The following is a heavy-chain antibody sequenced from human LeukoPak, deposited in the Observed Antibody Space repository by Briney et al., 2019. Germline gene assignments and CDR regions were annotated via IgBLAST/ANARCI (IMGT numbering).Heavy chain of an antibody. J-gene: IGHJ4*02. CDR3: ARATSSGWYPDY. CDR1: GGTFSSYA. Sequence: ASVKVSCKASGGTFSSYAISWVRQAPGQGLEWMGGIIPIFGTANYAQKFQGRVTITADESTSTAYMELSSLRSEDTAVYYCARATSSGWYPDYWGQGTLVTVSS. D-gene: IGHD6-19*01. V-gene: IGHV1-69*01. CDR2: IIPIFGTA.